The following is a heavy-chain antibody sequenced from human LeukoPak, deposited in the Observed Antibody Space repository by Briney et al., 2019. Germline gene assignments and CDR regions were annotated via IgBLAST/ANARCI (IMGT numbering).Heavy chain of an antibody. CDR2: VHHSGYS. D-gene: IGHD1/OR15-1a*01. Sequence: SETLSLTCTVSNYSISNDYYWGWIRQPPGKGLEWIGNVHHSGYSYYNPSLKSRVTISVDTFKNQFSLRLSSVTAADTAMYYCARVSSTFFSHRREQQSWFDPWGQGTLVSVSS. J-gene: IGHJ5*02. CDR3: ARVSSTFFSHRREQQSWFDP. V-gene: IGHV4-38-2*02. CDR1: NYSISNDYY.